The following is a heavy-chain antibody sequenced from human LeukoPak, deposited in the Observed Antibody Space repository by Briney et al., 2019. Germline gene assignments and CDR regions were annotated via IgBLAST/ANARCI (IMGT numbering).Heavy chain of an antibody. V-gene: IGHV3-9*01. CDR3: ATLAAAGLNFDY. J-gene: IGHJ4*02. CDR2: ISWTSGSI. Sequence: PGRSLTLSCAASGFTFDDYAMHWVRHAPGKGLEWVSGISWTSGSIVYADSVKGRFTISRDNAKNSLYLQMNSLRAEDTALYYCATLAAAGLNFDYWGQGTLVTVSS. D-gene: IGHD6-13*01. CDR1: GFTFDDYA.